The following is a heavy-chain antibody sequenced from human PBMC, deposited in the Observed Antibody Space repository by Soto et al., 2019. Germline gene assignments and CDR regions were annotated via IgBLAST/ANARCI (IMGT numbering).Heavy chain of an antibody. J-gene: IGHJ5*02. CDR2: INAGNGDT. Sequence: QVPFVQSGAEVKKPGASVKVSCKASGQTFSTYAMHWVRQAPGQRLEWMGRINAGNGDTKYSQRFQGRVTVTWDTSATTSYMELSSLRSEDTAVYYCAISLVVLVAAPSSYNWLDPWGEGTLVTVSS. V-gene: IGHV1-3*01. CDR3: AISLVVLVAAPSSYNWLDP. D-gene: IGHD2-2*01. CDR1: GQTFSTYA.